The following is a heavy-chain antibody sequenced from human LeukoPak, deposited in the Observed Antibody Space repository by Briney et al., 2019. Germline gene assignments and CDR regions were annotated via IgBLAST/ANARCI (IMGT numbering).Heavy chain of an antibody. CDR2: IYPGDSHT. CDR1: GYIFTNYW. V-gene: IGHV5-51*01. Sequence: GESLKISCKGSGYIFTNYWIGWVRQKPGQGLEWMGIIYPGDSHTRYSPSFQGQVTISADKSITTAFLLWSSLKASDTAIYFCARRDYGGHSFGNFDFWGQGTLVTVSS. D-gene: IGHD4-23*01. CDR3: ARRDYGGHSFGNFDF. J-gene: IGHJ4*02.